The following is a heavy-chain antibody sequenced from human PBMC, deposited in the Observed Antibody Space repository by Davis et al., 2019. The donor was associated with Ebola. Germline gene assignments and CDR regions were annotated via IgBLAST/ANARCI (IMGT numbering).Heavy chain of an antibody. CDR1: GFTFSSYA. CDR3: ARVPLGGGNFGWFDP. J-gene: IGHJ5*02. CDR2: ISYDGSNK. V-gene: IGHV3-30-3*01. Sequence: GESLKISCAASGFTFSSYAMHWVRQAPGKGLEWVAVISYDGSNKYYADSVRGRFTISRDNSKNTLYLQMNSLRAEDTAVYYCARVPLGGGNFGWFDPWGQGTLVTVSS. D-gene: IGHD4-23*01.